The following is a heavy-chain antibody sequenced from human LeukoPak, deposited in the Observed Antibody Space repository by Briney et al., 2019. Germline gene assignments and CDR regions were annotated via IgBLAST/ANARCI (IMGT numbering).Heavy chain of an antibody. CDR2: ITSSRIYI. V-gene: IGHV3-21*01. CDR3: ARDGSRGNLVTAPDF. CDR1: RFTFSNYA. Sequence: GGSLRLSCGASRFTFSNYAMTWVPQAPGKGREWVSSITSSRIYIYYADSVKGRFTISRDNAKNSLYLQMNSLRAEDTAVYYCARDGSRGNLVTAPDFWGQGTLVTVSS. D-gene: IGHD2-21*02. J-gene: IGHJ4*02.